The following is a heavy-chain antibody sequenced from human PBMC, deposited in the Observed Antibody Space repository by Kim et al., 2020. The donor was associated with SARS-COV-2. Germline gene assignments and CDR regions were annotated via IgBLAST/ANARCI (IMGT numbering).Heavy chain of an antibody. D-gene: IGHD3-22*01. Sequence: NPSLQSRVTISVDTSKNQFSLKLSSVTAADTAVYYCARGSYYYDEDAFDIWGQGTMVTVSS. V-gene: IGHV4-59*09. CDR3: ARGSYYYDEDAFDI. J-gene: IGHJ3*02.